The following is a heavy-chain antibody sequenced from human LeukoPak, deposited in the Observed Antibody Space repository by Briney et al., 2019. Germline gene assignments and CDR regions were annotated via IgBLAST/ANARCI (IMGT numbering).Heavy chain of an antibody. Sequence: ASVKVSCKASGYTFTSYAISWVRQAPGQGLEWMGWINTNTGNPTYAQGFTGRFVFSLDTSVSTAYLQISSLKAEDTAVYYCASSYCSGGHCYPQQTVYYFDFWGQGTLVTVSS. J-gene: IGHJ4*02. CDR1: GYTFTSYA. CDR3: ASSYCSGGHCYPQQTVYYFDF. V-gene: IGHV7-4-1*02. CDR2: INTNTGNP. D-gene: IGHD2-15*01.